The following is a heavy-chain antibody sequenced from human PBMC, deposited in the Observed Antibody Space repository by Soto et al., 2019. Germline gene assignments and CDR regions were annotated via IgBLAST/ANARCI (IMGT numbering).Heavy chain of an antibody. CDR1: GFTFSSYA. CDR3: AQRLPAAPSHDAFDI. V-gene: IGHV3-23*01. CDR2: ISGSGGST. J-gene: IGHJ3*02. D-gene: IGHD2-2*01. Sequence: EVQLLESGGGLVQPGGSLRLSCAASGFTFSSYAMSWVRQAPGKGLEWVSAISGSGGSTYYADSVKGRFTISSDNSKNPMYLQMNSLRAEDTAVYYCAQRLPAAPSHDAFDIWGQGTMVTVSS.